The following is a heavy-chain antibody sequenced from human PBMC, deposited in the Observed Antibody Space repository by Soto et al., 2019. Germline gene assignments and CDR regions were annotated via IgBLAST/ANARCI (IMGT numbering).Heavy chain of an antibody. V-gene: IGHV4-61*08. CDR1: GGSVNSGACY. CDR2: IYYSGST. Sequence: SETLSLSCAVSGGSVNSGACYWNWIRQTPGKGLEWIGYIYYSGSTNYKPSLESRVTILLDTSKNQFSLQLTSVTAADTAAYYCARGGRFYGLGVWGQGTTVTVSS. J-gene: IGHJ6*02. CDR3: ARGGRFYGLGV.